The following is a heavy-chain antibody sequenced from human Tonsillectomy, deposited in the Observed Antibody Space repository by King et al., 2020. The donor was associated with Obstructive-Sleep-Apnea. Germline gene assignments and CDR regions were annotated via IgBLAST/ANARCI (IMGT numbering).Heavy chain of an antibody. V-gene: IGHV3-49*03. CDR2: IRRKVYCGTT. CDR1: GFTFGDYA. J-gene: IGHJ4*02. Sequence: VQLVESGGGLVQPGRSLRLSCTASGFTFGDYAMSWFRQAPGKGLEWVGFIRRKVYCGTTEYAESVKGRFTISRDDSKSIAYLQMTSLKTEDTAVYYCTRDLGYYDTSGYLGFYWGQGTLVTVSS. CDR3: TRDLGYYDTSGYLGFY. D-gene: IGHD3-22*01.